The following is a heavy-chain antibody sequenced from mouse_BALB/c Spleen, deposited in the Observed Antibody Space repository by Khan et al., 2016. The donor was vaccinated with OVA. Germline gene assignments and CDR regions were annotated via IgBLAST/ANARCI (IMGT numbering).Heavy chain of an antibody. CDR3: TEDKSYHDYLAY. CDR2: ISYDGSN. D-gene: IGHD2-12*01. J-gene: IGHJ3*01. Sequence: EVQLQESGPGLVKPSQSLSLTCSVTGYSITSGYYWNWIRQFPGNKLEWMGYISYDGSNNYNPSLKNRISITRDTSENQFFLAFTSVTTENTTTYYCTEDKSYHDYLAYWGQGTLVTVSA. CDR1: GYSITSGYY. V-gene: IGHV3-6*02.